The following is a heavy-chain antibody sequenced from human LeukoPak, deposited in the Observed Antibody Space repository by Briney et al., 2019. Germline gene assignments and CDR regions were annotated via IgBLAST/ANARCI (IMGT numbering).Heavy chain of an antibody. Sequence: KPSETLSLTCTVSGGSISSSSYYWGWIRQPPGKGLEWIGSIYYSGSTYYNPSLKSRVTISVDTSKNQFSLKVSSVTATDTAVYYCVRDAGHQLSRRNYYAMDVWGQGTTVTVSS. D-gene: IGHD2-2*01. V-gene: IGHV4-39*07. J-gene: IGHJ6*02. CDR1: GGSISSSSYY. CDR3: VRDAGHQLSRRNYYAMDV. CDR2: IYYSGST.